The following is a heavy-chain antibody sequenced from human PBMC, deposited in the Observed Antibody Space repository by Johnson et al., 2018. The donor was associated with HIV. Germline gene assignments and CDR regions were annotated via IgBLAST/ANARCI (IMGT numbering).Heavy chain of an antibody. CDR1: GFTFSSYG. D-gene: IGHD4-11*01. Sequence: QVQLLESGGGVVQPGRSLRLSCAVSGFTFSSYGMHWVRRAPGKGLEWVAVISYDGSNKYYADSVKGRFTISRDNSKNTLYLQMNSLRPEDSALYYCARDTYTHRTTVTESAFDIWGQGTMVTVSS. CDR3: ARDTYTHRTTVTESAFDI. J-gene: IGHJ3*02. V-gene: IGHV3-30*03. CDR2: ISYDGSNK.